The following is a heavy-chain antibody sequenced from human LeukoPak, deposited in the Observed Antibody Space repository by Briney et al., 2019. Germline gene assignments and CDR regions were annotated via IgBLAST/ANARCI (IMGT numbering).Heavy chain of an antibody. V-gene: IGHV3-9*01. CDR2: ISWNSGSI. CDR3: AKERGVTPMSWFDP. D-gene: IGHD2-8*02. CDR1: GFTFDDYA. Sequence: PGGSLRLSCAASGFTFDDYAMHWVRQAPGKGLEWVSGISWNSGSIGYADSVKGRFTISRDNAKNSLYLQMNSLRAEDTALYYCAKERGVTPMSWFDPWGQGTLVTVSS. J-gene: IGHJ5*02.